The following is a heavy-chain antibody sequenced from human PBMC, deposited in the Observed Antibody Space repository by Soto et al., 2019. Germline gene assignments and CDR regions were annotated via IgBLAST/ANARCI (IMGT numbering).Heavy chain of an antibody. J-gene: IGHJ6*02. D-gene: IGHD6-13*01. V-gene: IGHV4-39*01. CDR3: ARHEGDSSSWYEGPKYYYYYGMDV. CDR2: IYYSGST. Sequence: NPSETLSLTCTVSGGSISSSSYYWGWIRQPPGKGLEWIGSIYYSGSTYYNPSLKSRVTISVDTSKNQFSLKLSSVTAADTAVYYCARHEGDSSSWYEGPKYYYYYGMDVWGQGTTVTVSS. CDR1: GGSISSSSYY.